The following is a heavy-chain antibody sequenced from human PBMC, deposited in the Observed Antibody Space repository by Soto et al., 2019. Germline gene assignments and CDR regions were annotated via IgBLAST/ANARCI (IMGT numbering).Heavy chain of an antibody. J-gene: IGHJ4*02. CDR3: ARLEGLATISYYFDF. CDR1: DDSINSDKYY. D-gene: IGHD3-9*01. CDR2: IYYRGNA. V-gene: IGHV4-39*01. Sequence: QLQLQESGPGLAKPSETLSLTCSVSDDSINSDKYYWGWIRQPPGKGLEWIGSIYYRGNAYYNPSLQTRVSISLDKSRSQFSLKLNSVTAADSAVYFCARLEGLATISYYFDFWGPGALVTVSS.